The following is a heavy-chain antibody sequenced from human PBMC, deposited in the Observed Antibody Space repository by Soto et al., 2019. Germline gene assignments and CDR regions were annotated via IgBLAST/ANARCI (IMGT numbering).Heavy chain of an antibody. Sequence: QVQLVQSGAEVKKPVSSVRVSCKASVGTFSNYAINWVRQAPGQGLEWMCGITPIFGSANYAEKFQGRVTIIADKSTNTVYMELSSLRSEDTAVYYCGNHEAGGYHFHGMDVWGHGTPVTVSS. CDR2: ITPIFGSA. V-gene: IGHV1-69*06. J-gene: IGHJ6*02. CDR3: GNHEAGGYHFHGMDV. CDR1: VGTFSNYA.